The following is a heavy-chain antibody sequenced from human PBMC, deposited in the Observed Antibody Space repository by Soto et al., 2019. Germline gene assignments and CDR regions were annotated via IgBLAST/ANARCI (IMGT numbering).Heavy chain of an antibody. CDR3: AGGATHGSSWYFWFDP. Sequence: SVKVSCKASGGTFSTYSINWLRQAPGQGLEWMGGIIPLFGTTNYAQKFKGRVTITADESTSTAYMELSSLRAEDAAVYYCAGGATHGSSWYFWFDPWGQGTLVTVSS. CDR2: IIPLFGTT. J-gene: IGHJ5*02. D-gene: IGHD6-13*01. CDR1: GGTFSTYS. V-gene: IGHV1-69*13.